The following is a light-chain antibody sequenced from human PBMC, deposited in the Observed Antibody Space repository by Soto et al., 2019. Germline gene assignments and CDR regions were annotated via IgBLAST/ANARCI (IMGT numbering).Light chain of an antibody. V-gene: IGKV3-20*01. CDR1: QSVGSSY. J-gene: IGKJ3*01. CDR2: GAS. CDR3: QQYGSSPFT. Sequence: EIVLTQSPGTLSLSPGERASLSCRASQSVGSSYLAWYQPKPGQAPRLLIYGASGRATGIPDRFSGSGSGTDFPLTISRLEPEDCAVYYCQQYGSSPFTFGPGTKVDIK.